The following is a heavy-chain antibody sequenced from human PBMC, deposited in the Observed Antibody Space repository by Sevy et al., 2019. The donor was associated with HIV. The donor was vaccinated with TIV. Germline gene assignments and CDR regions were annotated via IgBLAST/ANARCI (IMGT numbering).Heavy chain of an antibody. CDR1: GGSISSETYD. D-gene: IGHD5-12*01. V-gene: IGHV4-61*02. J-gene: IGHJ4*02. CDR2: IYASGST. Sequence: SETLSITCSVSGGSISSETYDWNWIRQPAGKGLEWIGRIYASGSTNYNPSLKSRVTISVDTSKTHFSLELNSVTAADTAVYYSARGAPPVDWLQFSRAFDYWGQGSLVTVSS. CDR3: ARGAPPVDWLQFSRAFDY.